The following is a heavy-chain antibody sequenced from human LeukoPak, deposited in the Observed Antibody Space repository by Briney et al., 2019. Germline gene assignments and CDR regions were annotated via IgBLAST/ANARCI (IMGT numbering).Heavy chain of an antibody. CDR3: ARAQWLRGAFDI. CDR2: ISSSSSYI. J-gene: IGHJ3*02. V-gene: IGHV3-21*01. Sequence: GGSLRLSCAASGFTFSSYSTNWVRQAPGKGLEWVSSISSSSSYIYYADSVKGRFTISRDNAKNSLYLQMNSLRAEDTAVYYCARAQWLRGAFDIWGQGTMVTVSS. D-gene: IGHD6-19*01. CDR1: GFTFSSYS.